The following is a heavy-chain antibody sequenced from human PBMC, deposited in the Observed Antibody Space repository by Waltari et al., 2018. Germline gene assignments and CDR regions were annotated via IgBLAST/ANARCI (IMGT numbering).Heavy chain of an antibody. D-gene: IGHD3-22*01. Sequence: EVQLVESGGGLVQPGGSLRLSCAASGFTFTTYWMSWVRQAPGKGLEWVANIKQDGSEKYYVDSVKGRFTISRDNAKNSLYLQMNSLRAEDTAVYYCARGEYYYDSSGPLFDYWGQGILVTVSS. CDR2: IKQDGSEK. J-gene: IGHJ4*02. CDR3: ARGEYYYDSSGPLFDY. V-gene: IGHV3-7*01. CDR1: GFTFTTYW.